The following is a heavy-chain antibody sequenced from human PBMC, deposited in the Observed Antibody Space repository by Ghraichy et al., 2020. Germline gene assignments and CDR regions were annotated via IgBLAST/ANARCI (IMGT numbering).Heavy chain of an antibody. Sequence: SETLSLTCTVSGGSISSGGYYWSWIRQHPGKGLEWIGYIYYSGSTYYNPSLKSRVTISVDTSKNQFSLKLSSVTAADTAVYYCARHPLRSGYFDIWGQGTMVTVSS. CDR3: ARHPLRSGYFDI. D-gene: IGHD3-3*01. CDR1: GGSISSGGYY. J-gene: IGHJ3*02. CDR2: IYYSGST. V-gene: IGHV4-31*03.